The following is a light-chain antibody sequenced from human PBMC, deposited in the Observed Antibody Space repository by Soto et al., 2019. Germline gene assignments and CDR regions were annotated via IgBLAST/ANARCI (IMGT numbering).Light chain of an antibody. J-gene: IGKJ2*01. CDR2: GTS. CDR3: QQYSSSPNT. Sequence: EIVLTQSPGTLSLSPGERATLSCRASQSVSSSYLAWYQQKPGQAPRLLIYGTSSRATGIPDRFSGSGSGTDFTLTISRLEPEDFEVYYCQQYSSSPNTFGQGTKLQIK. CDR1: QSVSSSY. V-gene: IGKV3-20*01.